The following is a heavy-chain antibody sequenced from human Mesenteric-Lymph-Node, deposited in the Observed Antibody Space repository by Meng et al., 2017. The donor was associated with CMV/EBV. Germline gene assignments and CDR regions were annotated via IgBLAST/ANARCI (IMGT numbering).Heavy chain of an antibody. Sequence: IHWLRQTPGEGLEWLAIISYDGTNTYYADSVKRRLTISSDNSKTTLYLQNNSLRVEDGALYYCAKEGAHYYYDFWSGYLGKKYLHHWGQGTLVTVSS. V-gene: IGHV3-30*04. D-gene: IGHD3-3*01. CDR3: AKEGAHYYYDFWSGYLGKKYLHH. J-gene: IGHJ1*01. CDR2: ISYDGTNT.